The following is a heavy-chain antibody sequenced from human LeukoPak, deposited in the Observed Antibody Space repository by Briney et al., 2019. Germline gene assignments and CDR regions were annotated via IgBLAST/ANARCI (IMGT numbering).Heavy chain of an antibody. CDR1: GGTFSSYA. V-gene: IGHV1-46*01. CDR2: INPSGGST. J-gene: IGHJ4*02. D-gene: IGHD2-15*01. Sequence: ASVKVSCKASGGTFSSYAISWVRQAPGQGLEWMGIINPSGGSTFYAQKFQGRVTMTRDTSTSTVYMELSSLRSEDTAVYYCARRYCSGGSCSFEYWGQGTLVTVSS. CDR3: ARRYCSGGSCSFEY.